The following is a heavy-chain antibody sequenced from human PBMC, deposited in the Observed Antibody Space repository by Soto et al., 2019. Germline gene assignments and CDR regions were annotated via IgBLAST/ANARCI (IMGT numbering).Heavy chain of an antibody. D-gene: IGHD3-3*02. CDR2: IYYSGST. J-gene: IGHJ4*02. CDR3: ARTAWHFFDS. CDR1: GGSINSGGYY. V-gene: IGHV4-31*03. Sequence: TSETLSLTCTVSGGSINSGGYYWSWIRQHPGKGLEWIGYIYYSGSTFYNPSLKSRITISSDTSKNQFSLKLNSVTAADTAVYYCARTAWHFFDSWGQGTLVTVSS.